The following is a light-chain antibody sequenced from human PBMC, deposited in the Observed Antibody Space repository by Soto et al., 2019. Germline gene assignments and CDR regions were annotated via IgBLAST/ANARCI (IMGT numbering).Light chain of an antibody. Sequence: QSALTQPRSVSGSPGQSVTISCTGTSSEVGGYTYVSWYQQHPDKAPKLMIYDVYGVTKLPSGVPDRFSGSKSGNTASLTISGLQADDEADYYCCSYGGSSTYVFGTGTKLTVL. CDR2: DVYGVT. CDR3: CSYGGSSTYV. CDR1: SSEVGGYTY. J-gene: IGLJ1*01. V-gene: IGLV2-11*01.